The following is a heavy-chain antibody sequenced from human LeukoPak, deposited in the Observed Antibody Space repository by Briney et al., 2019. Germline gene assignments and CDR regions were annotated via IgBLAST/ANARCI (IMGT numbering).Heavy chain of an antibody. D-gene: IGHD2-2*01. CDR3: ARRPGYCGSTSCFDY. CDR2: INTDGSNT. Sequence: PGGSLRLSCAASGFTFSNYWMHWVRQAPGKGLVWVSRINTDGSNTIYADSVKGRFTISRDNAKNTLYLQMNSLRAEDTAVYYCARRPGYCGSTSCFDYWGQGTLVTVSS. J-gene: IGHJ4*02. V-gene: IGHV3-74*01. CDR1: GFTFSNYW.